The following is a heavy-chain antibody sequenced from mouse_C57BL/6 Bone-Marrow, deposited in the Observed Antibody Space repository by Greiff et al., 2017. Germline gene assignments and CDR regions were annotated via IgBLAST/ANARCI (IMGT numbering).Heavy chain of an antibody. CDR2: INPSNGGT. CDR3: ARWDYGSSFRWYFDV. J-gene: IGHJ1*03. CDR1: GYTFTSYW. D-gene: IGHD1-1*01. V-gene: IGHV1-53*01. Sequence: VKLQQPGTELVKPGASVKLSCKASGYTFTSYWMHWVKQRPGQGLEWIGNINPSNGGTNYNEKFKSKATLTVDKSSSTAYMQLSSLTSEDSAVXYCARWDYGSSFRWYFDVWGTGTTVTVSS.